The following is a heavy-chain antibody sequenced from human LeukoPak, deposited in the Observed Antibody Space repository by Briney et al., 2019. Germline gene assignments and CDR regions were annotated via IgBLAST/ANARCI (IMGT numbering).Heavy chain of an antibody. CDR2: TYYSGST. D-gene: IGHD6-19*01. Sequence: PSETLSLTCTVSGGSISSGPYYWGWIRQPPGKGLEWIESTYYSGSTYYGPSLKSRVTISADTSKNQFSLKLSSVTAADTAMYYCARQITVAGAWAFDIWGQGTMVTVSS. CDR1: GGSISSGPYY. V-gene: IGHV4-39*01. J-gene: IGHJ3*02. CDR3: ARQITVAGAWAFDI.